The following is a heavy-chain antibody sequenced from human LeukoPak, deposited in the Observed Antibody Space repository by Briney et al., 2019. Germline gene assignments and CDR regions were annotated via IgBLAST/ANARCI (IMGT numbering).Heavy chain of an antibody. J-gene: IGHJ4*02. D-gene: IGHD3-10*01. CDR1: GFTFSSYS. CDR3: AGDQKLLWFGESPFDY. V-gene: IGHV3-21*01. Sequence: GGSLRLSCAASGFTFSSYSMNWVRQAPGKGLEWVSSISSSSSYIYYADSVKGRFTISRDNAKSSLYLQMNSLRAEDTAVYYCAGDQKLLWFGESPFDYWGQGTLVTVSS. CDR2: ISSSSSYI.